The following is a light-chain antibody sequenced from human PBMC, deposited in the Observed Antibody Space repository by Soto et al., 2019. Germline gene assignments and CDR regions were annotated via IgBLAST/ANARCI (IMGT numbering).Light chain of an antibody. CDR2: GAS. J-gene: IGKJ4*01. CDR3: QQYNNWPLS. Sequence: EIVMTQSPATLSVSPGERATLSCRASQSVRANLAWYQQKPGQAPRLLIYGASTTATGIPARSSGSGSGTEFTLTISSLQSEDFAVYYCQQYNNWPLSFGGGTKVDIK. CDR1: QSVRAN. V-gene: IGKV3-15*01.